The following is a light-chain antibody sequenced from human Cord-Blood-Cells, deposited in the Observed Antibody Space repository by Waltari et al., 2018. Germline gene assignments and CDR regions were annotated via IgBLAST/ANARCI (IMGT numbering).Light chain of an antibody. CDR1: SSDVGGYNS. CDR2: DVS. J-gene: IGLJ1*01. V-gene: IGLV2-14*01. Sequence: QSALTHPASVSGSPGQSITISCTVTSSDVGGYNSVSWYQQHPGKAPKLMIYDVSNRPSGVSNRFSGSKSGNTASLTISGLQAEDEADYYCSSYTSSSSYVFGTGTKVTVL. CDR3: SSYTSSSSYV.